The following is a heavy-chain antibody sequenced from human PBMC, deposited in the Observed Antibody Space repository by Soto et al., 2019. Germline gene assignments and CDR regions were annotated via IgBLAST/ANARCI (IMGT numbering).Heavy chain of an antibody. V-gene: IGHV1-18*01. CDR2: VSPYNGNT. CDR3: AREQAVRRGAGAPYCDY. Sequence: QVQLVQSGTEVKKPGASVKVTCKPSGYSFTSFGISWMRQAPGQGLEWLEWVSPYNGNTYSAQSLQGRLTMTTDTARGTVCMEPTGRTITDTAIYYCAREQAVRRGAGAPYCDYWGLGTLVAVS. J-gene: IGHJ4*02. CDR1: GYSFTSFG. D-gene: IGHD6-19*01.